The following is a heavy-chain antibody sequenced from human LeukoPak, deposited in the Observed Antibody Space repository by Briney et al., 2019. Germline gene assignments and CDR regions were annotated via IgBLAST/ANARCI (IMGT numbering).Heavy chain of an antibody. CDR1: GFTFSSYS. V-gene: IGHV3-48*02. D-gene: IGHD5-24*01. J-gene: IGHJ6*02. Sequence: GGSLRLSCAASGFTFSSYSIDWVRQAPGKGLEWVSYISGSSTSIYNADSVKGRFTISRDNAKNSLYLQMNSLRDEDTAVYYCARDIVRNGYRPYGMDVWGQGTTVTVSS. CDR3: ARDIVRNGYRPYGMDV. CDR2: ISGSSTSI.